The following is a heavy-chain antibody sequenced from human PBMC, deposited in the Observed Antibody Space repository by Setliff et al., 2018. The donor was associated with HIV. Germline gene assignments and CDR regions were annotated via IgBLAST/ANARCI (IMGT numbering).Heavy chain of an antibody. J-gene: IGHJ4*02. CDR3: ARVARGGHSSRWYYFDY. CDR2: IYTSGST. CDR1: GGSISSGSYY. V-gene: IGHV4-61*02. D-gene: IGHD6-13*01. Sequence: SETLSLTCTVSGGSISSGSYYWSWIRQPAGKGLEWIGRIYTSGSTKYNPSLKSRVTISVDTSKNQFSLKVSSATAADTAVYYCARVARGGHSSRWYYFDYWGQGTLVTVSS.